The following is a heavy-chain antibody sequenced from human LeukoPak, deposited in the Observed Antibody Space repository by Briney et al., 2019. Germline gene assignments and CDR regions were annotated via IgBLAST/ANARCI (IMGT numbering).Heavy chain of an antibody. V-gene: IGHV4-59*01. CDR3: ARVSNYYDSSGPPQGWFDP. CDR2: IYYSGST. CDR1: GGSISSYY. J-gene: IGHJ5*02. Sequence: SETLSLTCTVSGGSISSYYWSWIRQPPGKGLEWIGYIYYSGSTNYNPSLKSRVTISVDTSKSQFSLKLSSVTAADTAVYYCARVSNYYDSSGPPQGWFDPWGQGTLVTVSS. D-gene: IGHD3-22*01.